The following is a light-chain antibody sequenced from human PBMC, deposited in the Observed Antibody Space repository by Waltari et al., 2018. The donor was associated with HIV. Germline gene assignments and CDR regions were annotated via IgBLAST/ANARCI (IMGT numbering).Light chain of an antibody. V-gene: IGLV2-14*01. CDR1: SGDVGGYNS. Sequence: HFALPHPASVSGSPGQSITISCSATSGDVGGYNSVSWYQHLPDKGPKLIIYEVTSRPSGISYRFSASKSANTASLTISGLQAEDEADYYCGSYTTSSTWVFGGGTKLTVL. CDR3: GSYTTSSTWV. J-gene: IGLJ3*02. CDR2: EVT.